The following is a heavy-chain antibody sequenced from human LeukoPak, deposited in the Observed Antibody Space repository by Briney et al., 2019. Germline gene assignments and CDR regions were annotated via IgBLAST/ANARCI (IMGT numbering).Heavy chain of an antibody. J-gene: IGHJ4*02. V-gene: IGHV3-11*01. CDR1: GFTFGDYY. D-gene: IGHD6-19*01. Sequence: PGGSLRLSCAAPGFTFGDYYMSWIRQAPGKGLEWVSYISSSGSTIYYADSVKGRFTISRDNAKNSLYLQMNSLRAEDTAVYYCARELAVVSVFDYWGQGTLVTVSS. CDR2: ISSSGSTI. CDR3: ARELAVVSVFDY.